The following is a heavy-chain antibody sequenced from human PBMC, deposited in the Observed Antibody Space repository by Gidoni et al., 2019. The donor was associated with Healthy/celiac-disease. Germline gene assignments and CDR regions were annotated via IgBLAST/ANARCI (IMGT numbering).Heavy chain of an antibody. CDR1: GGSFRCYH. V-gene: IGHV4-34*01. CDR2: INPSGST. D-gene: IGHD3-10*01. Sequence: QVQLQQWGAGLLKPSETLSLTCAVYGGSFRCYHWIWIRQPPGKGLEWIGEINPSGSTNYNPSLKSRVTISVDTSKNQFSLKLSSVTAADTAVYYCARLGDGSGSYYYYYYGMDVWGQGTTVTVSS. J-gene: IGHJ6*02. CDR3: ARLGDGSGSYYYYYYGMDV.